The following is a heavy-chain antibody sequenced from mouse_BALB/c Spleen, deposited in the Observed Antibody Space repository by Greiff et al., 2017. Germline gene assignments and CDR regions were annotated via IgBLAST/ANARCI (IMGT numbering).Heavy chain of an antibody. J-gene: IGHJ3*01. Sequence: VQLVESGGGLVKPGGSLKLSCAASGFTFSSYAMSWVRQTPEKRLEWVASISSGGSTYYPDSVKGRFTISRDNARNILYLQMSSLRSEDTAMYYCARGGLEAWFAYWGQGTLVTVSA. CDR3: ARGGLEAWFAY. D-gene: IGHD3-1*01. CDR2: ISSGGST. CDR1: GFTFSSYA. V-gene: IGHV5-6-5*01.